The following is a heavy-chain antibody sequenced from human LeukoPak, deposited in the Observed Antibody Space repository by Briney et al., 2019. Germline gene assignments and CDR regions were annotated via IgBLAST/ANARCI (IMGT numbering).Heavy chain of an antibody. CDR2: ISYDGSNK. CDR1: GFTFSSYA. V-gene: IGHV3-30*04. D-gene: IGHD1-14*01. CDR3: VKDNPLDY. Sequence: GGSLRLSCAASGFTFSSYAMHWVRQAPGKGLEWVAVISYDGSNKYYADSVKGRFTISRDNSKNTLFLRMNSLRPEDTAVYYCVKDNPLDYWGQGTLAIVSS. J-gene: IGHJ4*02.